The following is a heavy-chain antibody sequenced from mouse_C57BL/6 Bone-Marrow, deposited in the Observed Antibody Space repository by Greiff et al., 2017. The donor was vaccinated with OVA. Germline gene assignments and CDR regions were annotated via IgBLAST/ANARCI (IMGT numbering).Heavy chain of an antibody. Sequence: EVQVVESGGGLVQPGGSLKLSCAASGFTFSDYGMAWVRQAPRKGPEWVAFISNLAYSIYYADTVTGRFTISRENAKNTLYLEMSSLRSEDTAMYYCARQGYYYGSSYVSAMDYWGQGTSVTVSS. J-gene: IGHJ4*01. V-gene: IGHV5-15*01. CDR1: GFTFSDYG. CDR3: ARQGYYYGSSYVSAMDY. CDR2: ISNLAYSI. D-gene: IGHD1-1*01.